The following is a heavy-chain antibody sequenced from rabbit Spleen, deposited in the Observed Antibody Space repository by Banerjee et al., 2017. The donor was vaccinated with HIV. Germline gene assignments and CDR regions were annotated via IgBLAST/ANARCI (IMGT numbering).Heavy chain of an antibody. V-gene: IGHV1S45*01. CDR2: IDIGSSGFT. Sequence: EESGGGLVKPEGSLTLTCTASGFSFSSSYWICWVRQAPGKGLEWIACIDIGSSGFTYFASWAIGRFTIFKTSSTAVTLQMTSLTAADTATYFCARNFDLWGPGTLVTVS. CDR3: ARNFDL. J-gene: IGHJ4*01. CDR1: GFSFSSSYW.